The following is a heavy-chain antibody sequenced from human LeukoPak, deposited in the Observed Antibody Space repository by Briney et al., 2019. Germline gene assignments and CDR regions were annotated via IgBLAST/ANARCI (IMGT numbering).Heavy chain of an antibody. V-gene: IGHV3-23*01. CDR2: ISGSGGST. D-gene: IGHD6-13*01. CDR3: AKEGSDYSSSWYYFDY. Sequence: GGSLRLSCAASGFTFSSYAMSWVRQAPGKGLEWVSAISGSGGSTYYADSVKGWFTISRDNSKNTLYLQMNSLRAEDTAVYYCAKEGSDYSSSWYYFDYWGQGTLVTVSS. J-gene: IGHJ4*02. CDR1: GFTFSSYA.